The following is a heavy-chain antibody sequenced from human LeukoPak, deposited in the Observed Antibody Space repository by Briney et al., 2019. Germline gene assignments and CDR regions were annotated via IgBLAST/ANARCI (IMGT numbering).Heavy chain of an antibody. J-gene: IGHJ4*02. D-gene: IGHD6-19*01. V-gene: IGHV3-33*01. CDR3: AREDRIAVAEALGRYYFDY. CDR2: IWYDGSNK. Sequence: PGGSLRLSCAASGFTFSSYGMHWVRQAPGKRLEWVAVIWYDGSNKYYADSVKGRFTISRDNSKNTLYLQMNSLRAEDTAVYYCAREDRIAVAEALGRYYFDYWGQGTLVTVSS. CDR1: GFTFSSYG.